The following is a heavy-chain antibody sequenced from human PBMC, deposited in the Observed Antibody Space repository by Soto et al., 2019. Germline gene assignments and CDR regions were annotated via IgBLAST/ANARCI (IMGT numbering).Heavy chain of an antibody. J-gene: IGHJ4*02. CDR1: GFTFGDYA. V-gene: IGHV3-49*04. D-gene: IGHD3-9*01. Sequence: GGSLRLSCTASGFTFGDYAMSWVRQAPGKGLEWVGFIRSKAYGGTTEYAASVKGRFTISRDDSKSIAYLQMNSLKTEDTAVYYCTRYHYDILTGYYTLYDYWGQGTLVTVS. CDR3: TRYHYDILTGYYTLYDY. CDR2: IRSKAYGGTT.